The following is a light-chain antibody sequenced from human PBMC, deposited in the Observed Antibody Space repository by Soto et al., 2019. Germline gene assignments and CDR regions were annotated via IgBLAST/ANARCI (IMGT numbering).Light chain of an antibody. CDR3: QPRNVWPPIP. V-gene: IGKV3-11*01. CDR1: QNIQTS. J-gene: IGKJ5*01. CDR2: DST. Sequence: VWTKSVAALFLPTRERATLSCRASQNIQTSVACHGQNPGQPPRLVVYDSTLRANGVPERFGGSRSGTEFTLTNTNLDPEDFGVYYCQPRNVWPPIPFAQGRRLAI.